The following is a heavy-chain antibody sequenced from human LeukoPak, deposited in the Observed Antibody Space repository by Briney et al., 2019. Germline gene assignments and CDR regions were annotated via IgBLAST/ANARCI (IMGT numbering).Heavy chain of an antibody. CDR1: GGSFSGYY. CDR2: INHSGST. CDR3: ARGGWYTMVDY. J-gene: IGHJ4*02. D-gene: IGHD6-19*01. Sequence: SETLPLTCAVYGGSFSGYYWSWIRQPPGKGLEWIGEINHSGSTNYNPSLKSRVTISVDTSKNQFSLKLSSVTAADTAVYYCARGGWYTMVDYWGRGTLVTVSS. V-gene: IGHV4-34*01.